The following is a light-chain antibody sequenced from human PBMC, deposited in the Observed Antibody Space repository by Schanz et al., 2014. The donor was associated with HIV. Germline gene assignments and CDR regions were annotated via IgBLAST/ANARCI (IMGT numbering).Light chain of an antibody. CDR3: STYTTSKTWV. Sequence: QSALAQPASVSGSPGQSITISCTGTSNDVGTTDRVSWYQQHPDKAPKLMIYEVTKRPSGVSDRFSGSKSDNTASLTISGLQADDEAEYYCSTYTTSKTWVFGGGTKLTVL. CDR2: EVT. CDR1: SNDVGTTDR. V-gene: IGLV2-14*02. J-gene: IGLJ3*02.